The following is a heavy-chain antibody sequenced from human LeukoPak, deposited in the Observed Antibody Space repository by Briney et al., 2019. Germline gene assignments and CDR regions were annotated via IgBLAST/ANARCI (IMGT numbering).Heavy chain of an antibody. CDR1: GFTFSYSA. CDR3: ARDEPNLYSGSLG. Sequence: GGSLRLSCAASGFTFSYSAMSWVRQAPGKGLEWVANIKQDGSEKYYVDSVKGRFTISRDNAKNSLYLQMNSLRAEDTAVYYCARDEPNLYSGSLGWGQGTLVTVSS. CDR2: IKQDGSEK. J-gene: IGHJ4*02. D-gene: IGHD1-26*01. V-gene: IGHV3-7*04.